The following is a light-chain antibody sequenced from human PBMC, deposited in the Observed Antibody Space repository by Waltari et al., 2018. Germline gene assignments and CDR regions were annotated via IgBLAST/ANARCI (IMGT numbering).Light chain of an antibody. J-gene: IGLJ3*02. CDR1: TGAVTSGLY. CDR2: STN. Sequence: QTVVTQEPSLTVSPGGTVSLTCASSTGAVTSGLYTSWFQQKPGQPPRALIYSTNNKHSWTPARFSGSLLGGKAALTLSGVQVEDEAEYYCLLYYGGAQVFGGGTKLTVL. V-gene: IGLV7-43*01. CDR3: LLYYGGAQV.